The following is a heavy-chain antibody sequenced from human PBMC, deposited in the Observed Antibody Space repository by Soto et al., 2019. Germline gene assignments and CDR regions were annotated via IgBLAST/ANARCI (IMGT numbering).Heavy chain of an antibody. J-gene: IGHJ3*02. CDR3: ARDCSSTSCYAGAFDI. V-gene: IGHV1-18*01. CDR2: ISAYNGNT. CDR1: GYTFTSYG. D-gene: IGHD2-2*01. Sequence: QVQLVQSGAEVKKPGASVKVSCKASGYTFTSYGISWVRQAPGQGLEWMGCISAYNGNTNYAQKLQGRVTMTTDTSTSTAYMELRSLRSDDTAVYYCARDCSSTSCYAGAFDIWGQGTMVTVSS.